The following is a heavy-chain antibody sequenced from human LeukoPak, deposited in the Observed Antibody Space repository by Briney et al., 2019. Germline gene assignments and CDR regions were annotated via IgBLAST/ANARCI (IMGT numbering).Heavy chain of an antibody. V-gene: IGHV3-48*03. CDR1: GFTFNSFE. J-gene: IGHJ3*02. CDR2: ITSSGSAM. D-gene: IGHD2/OR15-2a*01. CDR3: ARDLSYRRLNFHAFDI. Sequence: GGSLRLSCAASGFTFNSFEMIWVRQAPGKGLDWVSHITSSGSAMFYADSVKGRFTISRDNAKNALYLQMNSLRAEDTAVYYCARDLSYRRLNFHAFDIWGQGTMVTVSS.